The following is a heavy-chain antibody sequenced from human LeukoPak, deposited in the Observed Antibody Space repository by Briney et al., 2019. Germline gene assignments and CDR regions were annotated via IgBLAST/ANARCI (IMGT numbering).Heavy chain of an antibody. J-gene: IGHJ4*02. D-gene: IGHD6-19*01. CDR2: IKQDGSEK. V-gene: IGHV3-7*01. Sequence: GGSLRLSCTASGLTLSNYWMIWVRQAPGKGLQWVAKIKQDGSEKYYVDSVKGRFTISRDNAKNSLYLQMNGLRDEDTAVYYCARGAGWPNWGQGTLVTVSS. CDR3: ARGAGWPN. CDR1: GLTLSNYW.